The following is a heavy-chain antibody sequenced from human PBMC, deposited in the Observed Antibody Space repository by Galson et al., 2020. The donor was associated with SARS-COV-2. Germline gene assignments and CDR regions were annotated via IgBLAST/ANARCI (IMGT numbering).Heavy chain of an antibody. CDR3: ARGRYSSSWYGEKAFDY. J-gene: IGHJ4*02. D-gene: IGHD6-13*01. Sequence: SETLSLTCAVYGGSFSGYYWSWIRQPPGKGLEWIGEINHSGSTNYNPSLKSRVTISVDTSKNQFSLKLSSVTAADTAVYYCARGRYSSSWYGEKAFDYWGQGTLVTVSS. V-gene: IGHV4-34*01. CDR1: GGSFSGYY. CDR2: INHSGST.